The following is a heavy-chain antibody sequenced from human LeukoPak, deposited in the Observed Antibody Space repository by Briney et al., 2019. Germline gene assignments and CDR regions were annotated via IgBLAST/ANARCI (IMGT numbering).Heavy chain of an antibody. J-gene: IGHJ4*02. CDR1: GFTFSSYA. CDR3: AKVAPHGNYLFHY. Sequence: PGGSLRLSCAASGFTFSSYAMSWVRQAPGKGLEWVSGISGSGGSTNYADSVKGRFTIARDNSKNTLYLQMNSLGAEDTAVYYCAKVAPHGNYLFHYWGQGTRVTVSS. V-gene: IGHV3-23*01. CDR2: ISGSGGST. D-gene: IGHD1-7*01.